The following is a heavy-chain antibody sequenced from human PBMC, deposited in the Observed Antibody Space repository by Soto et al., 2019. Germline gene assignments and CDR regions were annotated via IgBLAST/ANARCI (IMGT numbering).Heavy chain of an antibody. J-gene: IGHJ4*02. Sequence: QVQLVESGGGVVQPGRSLRLSCAASGFTFSSYGMHWVRQAPGKGLEWVAVIWYDGSNKYYADSVKGPFTISRDNSKNTLYLQMNSLRAEDTAVYYCAREAYDILTGYATNYYFDYWGQGTLVTVSS. D-gene: IGHD3-9*01. CDR3: AREAYDILTGYATNYYFDY. CDR1: GFTFSSYG. V-gene: IGHV3-33*01. CDR2: IWYDGSNK.